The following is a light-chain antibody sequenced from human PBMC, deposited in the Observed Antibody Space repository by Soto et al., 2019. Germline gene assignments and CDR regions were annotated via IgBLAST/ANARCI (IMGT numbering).Light chain of an antibody. J-gene: IGKJ2*01. Sequence: EIVLTQSPVTLSLSPGKRATLSCRASQSVGSYLAWYQQKPGQAPRLFIYDASNRATGIPARFSGSGSGTDFTLTISSLEPEDFAVYYCQQRSNWPPYTFGQGTKLEIK. V-gene: IGKV3-11*01. CDR1: QSVGSY. CDR3: QQRSNWPPYT. CDR2: DAS.